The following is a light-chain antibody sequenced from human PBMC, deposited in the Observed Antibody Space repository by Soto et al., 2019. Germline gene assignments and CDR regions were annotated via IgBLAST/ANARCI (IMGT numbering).Light chain of an antibody. Sequence: EIVLTQSPATLSLSPGERATLSCWASQRFSSKLAWYQHKPGRAPRLLIYNASNRAPGIPARFSGSGSGTDFTLTISSLEPEDFAVYYCHQRYSWPRTFGQGTKLELK. CDR1: QRFSSK. CDR2: NAS. CDR3: HQRYSWPRT. J-gene: IGKJ2*01. V-gene: IGKV3-11*01.